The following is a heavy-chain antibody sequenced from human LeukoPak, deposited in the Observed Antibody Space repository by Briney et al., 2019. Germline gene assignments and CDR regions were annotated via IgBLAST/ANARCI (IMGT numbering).Heavy chain of an antibody. CDR2: IYSGGST. D-gene: IGHD5-12*01. CDR3: ASSLARYGMDV. V-gene: IGHV3-66*01. J-gene: IGHJ6*02. CDR1: GFTVSSNY. Sequence: GGSLRLSCAASGFTVSSNYMSWVRQAPGKGLEWVSVIYSGGSTHYADSVKGRFTISRDNSKNTLYLQMNSLRAEDTAVYYCASSLARYGMDVWGQGTTVTVSS.